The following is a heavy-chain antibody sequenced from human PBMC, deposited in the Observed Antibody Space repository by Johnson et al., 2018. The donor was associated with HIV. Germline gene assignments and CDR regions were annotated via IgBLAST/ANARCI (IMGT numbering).Heavy chain of an antibody. CDR1: GFTFDDYG. CDR3: ARRLAQGSPIEYYVGAFDI. D-gene: IGHD3-10*02. Sequence: VQLVESGGGVVRPGGSLRLSCAASGFTFDDYGMSWVRQAPGKGLEWVSGINWNGGSTGYADSVKGRFTISRDNAKNSLYLQMNSLRAEDTALYYGARRLAQGSPIEYYVGAFDIWGQGTMVTVST. V-gene: IGHV3-20*04. J-gene: IGHJ3*02. CDR2: INWNGGST.